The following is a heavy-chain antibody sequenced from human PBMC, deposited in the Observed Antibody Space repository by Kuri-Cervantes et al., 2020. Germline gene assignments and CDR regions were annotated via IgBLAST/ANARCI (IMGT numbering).Heavy chain of an antibody. D-gene: IGHD1-1*01. Sequence: LSLTCAASGFTFSSYGMHWVRQAPGKGLEWVAVISYDGSNKYYADSVKGRFTISRDNSKNTLYLQMNSLRAEDTAVYYCARALEPYYNYYYMDVWGKGTTVTVSS. CDR3: ARALEPYYNYYYMDV. J-gene: IGHJ6*03. V-gene: IGHV3-30*03. CDR2: ISYDGSNK. CDR1: GFTFSSYG.